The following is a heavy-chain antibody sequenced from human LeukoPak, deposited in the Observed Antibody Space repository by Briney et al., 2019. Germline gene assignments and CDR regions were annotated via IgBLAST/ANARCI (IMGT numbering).Heavy chain of an antibody. Sequence: PGGSLRLSCAASGFTFSSYWMSWVRQAPGKGLEWVANIKQDGSEKYYVDSVKGRFTISRDNAKNSLYLQMNSLRAEDTAVYYCARKGVFYDSSGYDDYWGQGTLVTVSS. D-gene: IGHD3-22*01. CDR2: IKQDGSEK. CDR1: GFTFSSYW. J-gene: IGHJ4*02. V-gene: IGHV3-7*01. CDR3: ARKGVFYDSSGYDDY.